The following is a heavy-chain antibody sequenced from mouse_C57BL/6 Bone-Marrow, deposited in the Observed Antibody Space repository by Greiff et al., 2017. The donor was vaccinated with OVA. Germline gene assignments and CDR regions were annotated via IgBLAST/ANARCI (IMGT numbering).Heavy chain of an antibody. J-gene: IGHJ3*01. V-gene: IGHV1-54*01. CDR1: GYAFTNYL. CDR3: AREDYGNSWFAY. Sequence: VKLMESGAELVRPGTSVKVSCKASGYAFTNYLIEWVKQRPGQGLEWIGVINPGSGGTNYNEKFKGKATLTADKSSSTAYMQLSSLTSEDSAVYFCAREDYGNSWFAYWGQGTLVTVSA. CDR2: INPGSGGT. D-gene: IGHD2-1*01.